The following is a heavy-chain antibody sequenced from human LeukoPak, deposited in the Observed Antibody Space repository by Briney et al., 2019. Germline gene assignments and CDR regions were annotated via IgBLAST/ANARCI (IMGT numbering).Heavy chain of an antibody. J-gene: IGHJ4*02. D-gene: IGHD6-19*01. Sequence: ASVKVSCKASGYTFTVYYMHWVRQAPGQGLEWMGWINPNSGGTNYAQKFQGRVTMTRDTSISTAYMELSRLRSDDTAVYYCARDDGYSSGWYDWGQGTLVTVSS. CDR1: GYTFTVYY. CDR3: ARDDGYSSGWYD. CDR2: INPNSGGT. V-gene: IGHV1-2*02.